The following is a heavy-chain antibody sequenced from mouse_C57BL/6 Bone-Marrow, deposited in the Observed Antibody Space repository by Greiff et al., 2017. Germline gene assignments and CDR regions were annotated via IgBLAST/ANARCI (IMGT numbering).Heavy chain of an antibody. V-gene: IGHV1-69*01. CDR2: IDPSDSYT. CDR3: AAYEYDAY. J-gene: IGHJ3*01. CDR1: GYTFTSYW. D-gene: IGHD2-4*01. Sequence: QVQLQQPGAELVMPGASVKLSCKASGYTFTSYWMHWVKQRPGQGLEWIGEIDPSDSYTNYNQKFKGKSTLTVDKSSSTAYMQLSSLTSEDSAVSYCAAYEYDAYWGQGTLVTVSA.